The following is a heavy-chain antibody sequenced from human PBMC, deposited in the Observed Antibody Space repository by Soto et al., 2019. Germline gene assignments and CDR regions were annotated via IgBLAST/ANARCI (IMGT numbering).Heavy chain of an antibody. Sequence: TLSLTCTVSGGSISSGDYYWCWIRQPPGKGLEWIGYIYYSGSTYYNPSLKSRVTISVDTSKNQFSLKLSSVTAADTAVYYCARAPTYYYDSSGPKFDYWGQGTLVTVSS. CDR3: ARAPTYYYDSSGPKFDY. J-gene: IGHJ4*02. CDR2: IYYSGST. D-gene: IGHD3-22*01. CDR1: GGSISSGDYY. V-gene: IGHV4-30-4*01.